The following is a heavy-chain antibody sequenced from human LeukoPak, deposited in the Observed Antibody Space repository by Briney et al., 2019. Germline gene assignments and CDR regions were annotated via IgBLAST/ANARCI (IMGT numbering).Heavy chain of an antibody. Sequence: ASVKVSCKASGYTFTSYYMHWVRQAPGQGLEWMGIINPSGGSTSYAQEFQGRVTMTRDTSTSTVYMELSSLRSEDTAVYYCARDLGMAARIVVVPGIFDYWGQGTLVTVSS. CDR1: GYTFTSYY. CDR3: ARDLGMAARIVVVPGIFDY. D-gene: IGHD3-22*01. CDR2: INPSGGST. V-gene: IGHV1-46*01. J-gene: IGHJ4*02.